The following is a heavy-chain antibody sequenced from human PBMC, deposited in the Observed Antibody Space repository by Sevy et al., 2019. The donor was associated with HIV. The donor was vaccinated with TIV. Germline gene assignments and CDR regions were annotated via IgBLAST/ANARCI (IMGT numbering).Heavy chain of an antibody. J-gene: IGHJ4*02. D-gene: IGHD1-1*01. CDR1: GFTFSSYA. Sequence: GGSLRLSCAASGFTFSSYAMSWVRQAPEKGLEWVSTISGSGDTTYYADSVKGRFAISRDNARNSLFLQMNSLRVEDTAVYYCARTILGYYFDYWGQGALVTVSS. CDR2: ISGSGDTT. CDR3: ARTILGYYFDY. V-gene: IGHV3-23*01.